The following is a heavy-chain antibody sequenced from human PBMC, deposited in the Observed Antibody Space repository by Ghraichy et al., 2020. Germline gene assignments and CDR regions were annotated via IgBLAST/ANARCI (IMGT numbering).Heavy chain of an antibody. CDR2: IIPFLDVS. V-gene: IGHV1-69*02. D-gene: IGHD5-12*01. CDR3: ARATSALKYNWFDS. Sequence: SVKVSCKASGGTFGSHTINWVRQAPGQGLEWMGRIIPFLDVSNYAQNFQDRVTLTADKSAGTAYMELSSLRSQDTAVYYCARATSALKYNWFDSWGQGTLVTVSS. J-gene: IGHJ5*01. CDR1: GGTFGSHT.